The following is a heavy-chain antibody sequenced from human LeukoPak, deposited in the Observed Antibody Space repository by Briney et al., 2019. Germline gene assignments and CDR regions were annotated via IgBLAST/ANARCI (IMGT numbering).Heavy chain of an antibody. D-gene: IGHD1-26*01. V-gene: IGHV3-74*01. CDR1: GFTFSSYW. CDR2: INSDGSST. Sequence: GGSLRLSCAASGFTFSSYWMHWVRQAPGKGLVWVSRINSDGSSTSYADSVMGRFTISRDNAKNTLYLQMNSLRAEDTAVYYCASSIGRWELLGYNWFDPWGQGTLVTVSS. J-gene: IGHJ5*02. CDR3: ASSIGRWELLGYNWFDP.